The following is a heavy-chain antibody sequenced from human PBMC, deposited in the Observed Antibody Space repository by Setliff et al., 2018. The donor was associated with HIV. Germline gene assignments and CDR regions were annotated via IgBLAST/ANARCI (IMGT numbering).Heavy chain of an antibody. CDR3: ARFDHASIDY. Sequence: SETLSLTCTVSGGSINRSGYYWNWIRQHPGKGLEWIGYIYYSGATYYNPSLKSRVTLSIDTSKNQFSLNLSSVTAADTAVYYCARFDHASIDYWGQGTLVTVSS. V-gene: IGHV4-31*02. D-gene: IGHD2-2*01. CDR2: IYYSGAT. CDR1: GGSINRSGYY. J-gene: IGHJ4*02.